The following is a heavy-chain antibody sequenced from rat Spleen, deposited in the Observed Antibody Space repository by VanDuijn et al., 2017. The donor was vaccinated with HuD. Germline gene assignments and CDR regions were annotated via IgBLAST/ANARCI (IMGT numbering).Heavy chain of an antibody. V-gene: IGHV5-20*01. CDR1: GFTFSRYW. Sequence: EVQLVETGGGLVQPGRSLKLSCVASGFTFSRYWMYWIRQAPTKGLEWVASISYDGGSTYYRDSVKGRFTISRDNAKSSLYLQMDSLRSEDTATYYCARRARYFDYWGQGVMVTVSS. J-gene: IGHJ2*01. CDR2: ISYDGGST. CDR3: ARRARYFDY.